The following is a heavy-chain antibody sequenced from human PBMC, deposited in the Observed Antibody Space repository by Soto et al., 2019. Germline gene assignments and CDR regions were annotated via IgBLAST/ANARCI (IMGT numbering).Heavy chain of an antibody. Sequence: ASVKVSCKASGYTFTGYYMHWVRQAPGQGLEWMGWINPNSGGSNYAQKFQGRVTMTRDTSISTAYMELSRLRSDDTAVYYCARDRGPFLEWLKWFDPWGQGTMVTVS. V-gene: IGHV1-2*02. CDR3: ARDRGPFLEWLKWFDP. J-gene: IGHJ5*02. D-gene: IGHD3-3*02. CDR1: GYTFTGYY. CDR2: INPNSGGS.